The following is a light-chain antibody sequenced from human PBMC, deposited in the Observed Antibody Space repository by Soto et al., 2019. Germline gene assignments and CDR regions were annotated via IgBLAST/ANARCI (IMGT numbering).Light chain of an antibody. J-gene: IGKJ4*01. V-gene: IGKV3-20*01. CDR3: QQYGSSPPLT. Sequence: LTKTPATLSLFPGERATLSCRASQSVSSSYLAWYQQKPGQAPRLLIYGASSRATGIPDRFSGSGSGTDFTLAISRLEPEDFAVYYCQQYGSSPPLTFGGGTKVDI. CDR1: QSVSSSY. CDR2: GAS.